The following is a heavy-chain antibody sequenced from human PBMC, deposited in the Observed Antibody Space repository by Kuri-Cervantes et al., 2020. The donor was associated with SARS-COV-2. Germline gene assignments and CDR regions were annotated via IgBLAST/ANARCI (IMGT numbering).Heavy chain of an antibody. CDR1: GGTFSSYA. D-gene: IGHD6-19*01. V-gene: IGHV1-69*10. Sequence: SVKVSCKASGGTFSSYAISWVRQAPGQGLEWMGGIMPALGMPNYAQKFRDRVTITADTSTATAFLELSGLKSEDTALYYCASDGVSGSLSLDSWGQGTLVTVSS. J-gene: IGHJ4*02. CDR3: ASDGVSGSLSLDS. CDR2: IMPALGMP.